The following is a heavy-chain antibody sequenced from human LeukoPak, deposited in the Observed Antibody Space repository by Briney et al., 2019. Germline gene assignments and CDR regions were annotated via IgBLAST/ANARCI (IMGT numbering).Heavy chain of an antibody. CDR1: GFTFSSYA. CDR3: ARRIAVAGFDY. D-gene: IGHD6-19*01. Sequence: GGSQRLSCAASGFTFSSYAMNWVRQAPGKGLEWVSYISSSSSTIYYADSVKGRFTISRDNAKNSLYLQMNSLRAEDTAVYYCARRIAVAGFDYWGQGTLVTVSS. CDR2: ISSSSSTI. J-gene: IGHJ4*02. V-gene: IGHV3-48*01.